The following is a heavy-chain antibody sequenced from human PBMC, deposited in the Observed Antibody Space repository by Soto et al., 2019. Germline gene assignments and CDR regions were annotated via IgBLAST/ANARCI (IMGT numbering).Heavy chain of an antibody. Sequence: QVQLVQSGAEVKKPGSSVKVSCKASGGTFSSYAISWVRQAPGQGLEWMGGIIPIFGTANYAQKFQGRVTTTADESTRTAYMELRRLRSDDTAVYYCAREEGDCSGGSCYPPYSWFDPWGQGTLVTVSS. CDR2: IIPIFGTA. CDR1: GGTFSSYA. J-gene: IGHJ5*02. D-gene: IGHD2-15*01. V-gene: IGHV1-69*12. CDR3: AREEGDCSGGSCYPPYSWFDP.